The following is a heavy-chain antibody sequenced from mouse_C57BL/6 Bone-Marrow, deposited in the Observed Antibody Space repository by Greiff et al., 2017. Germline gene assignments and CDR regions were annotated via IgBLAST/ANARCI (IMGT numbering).Heavy chain of an antibody. J-gene: IGHJ3*01. D-gene: IGHD2-1*01. CDR1: GFTFSSYA. CDR3: ARDTYYGNYVAFAY. CDR2: ISDGGSYT. V-gene: IGHV5-4*01. Sequence: EVKLVESGGGLVKPGGSLKLSCAASGFTFSSYAMSWVRQTPEKRLEWVATISDGGSYTYYPANVKGRFTISRDNAKNNLYLQMSHLKSEDTAIYYCARDTYYGNYVAFAYWGQGTLVTVSA.